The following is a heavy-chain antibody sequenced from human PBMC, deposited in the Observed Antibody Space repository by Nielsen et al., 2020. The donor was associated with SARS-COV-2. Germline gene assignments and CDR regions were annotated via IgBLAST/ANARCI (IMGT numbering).Heavy chain of an antibody. CDR1: GVSFSATS. CDR3: ARRPYGSGSPTFGP. J-gene: IGHJ5*02. D-gene: IGHD3-10*01. CDR2: INHSGDT. V-gene: IGHV4-34*01. Sequence: SETLSLTCVVYGVSFSATSRTWIRQPPGKGLEWIGEINHSGDTNYNPSPKSRVTIAVDTSKNQLSLNLTSLTAAHTAVYFCARRPYGSGSPTFGPWDQGNLVVVSS.